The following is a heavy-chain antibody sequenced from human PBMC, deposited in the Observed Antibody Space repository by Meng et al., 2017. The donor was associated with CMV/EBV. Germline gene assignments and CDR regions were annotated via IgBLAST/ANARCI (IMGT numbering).Heavy chain of an antibody. Sequence: ASVKVSCKASGYTFTGYYMHWVRQAPGQGLEWMGWINPNSGGTNYAQKFQGRVTMTRDTSISTAYMELSRLRSDDTAVYYCARDDSSGYEAFDPWGQGTLVTVSS. J-gene: IGHJ5*02. CDR3: ARDDSSGYEAFDP. CDR1: GYTFTGYY. D-gene: IGHD3-22*01. CDR2: INPNSGGT. V-gene: IGHV1-2*02.